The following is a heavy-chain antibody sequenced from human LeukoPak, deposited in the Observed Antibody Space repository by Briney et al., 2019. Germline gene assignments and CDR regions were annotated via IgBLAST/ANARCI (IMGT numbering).Heavy chain of an antibody. J-gene: IGHJ4*02. CDR2: IERGGAT. Sequence: GGSLRLSCAASGMTVSINYMSWVRQAPGKGLEWVSVIERGGATYYADSVKGRFTISRDTFKNILYLQMNSLTAEDTALYYCVSQLVHGFDYWGQGTLVTVSS. D-gene: IGHD6-6*01. V-gene: IGHV3-66*01. CDR3: VSQLVHGFDY. CDR1: GMTVSINY.